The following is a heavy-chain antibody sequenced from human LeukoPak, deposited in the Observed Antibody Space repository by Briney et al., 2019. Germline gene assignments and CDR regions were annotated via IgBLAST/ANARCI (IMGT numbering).Heavy chain of an antibody. Sequence: GASVKVSCKASGYIFSSYDINWVRQATGQGLEWMGWMNPNSGNTGYARKFQGRVTMTRNTSISTAYMELSGLRSEDTAVYYCARPYSSGWYYFDYWGQGTLVTVSS. J-gene: IGHJ4*02. D-gene: IGHD6-19*01. CDR1: GYIFSSYD. CDR3: ARPYSSGWYYFDY. CDR2: MNPNSGNT. V-gene: IGHV1-8*01.